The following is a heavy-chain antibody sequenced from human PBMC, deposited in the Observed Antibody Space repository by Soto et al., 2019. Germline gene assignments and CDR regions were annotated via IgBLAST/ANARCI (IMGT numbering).Heavy chain of an antibody. V-gene: IGHV3-21*01. Sequence: GGSLRLSCAASGFTFSSYSMNWVRQAPGKGLEWVSSISSSSSYIYYADSVKGRFTISRDNAKNSLYLQMNSLRAEDTTVYYCARAPLNAFDIWGQGTMVTVSS. CDR3: ARAPLNAFDI. CDR2: ISSSSSYI. J-gene: IGHJ3*02. CDR1: GFTFSSYS.